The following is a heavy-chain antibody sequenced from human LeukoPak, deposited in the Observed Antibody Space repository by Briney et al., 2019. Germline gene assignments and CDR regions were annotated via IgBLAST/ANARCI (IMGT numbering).Heavy chain of an antibody. Sequence: GEPLKISCKGSGYSFTSYWIGWVRQMPGKGLEWMGIIYPGDSDTRYSPSFQGQVTISADKSISTAYLQWSSLKASDTAMYYCARLSDSNYAYYYYYYMDVWGKGTTVTVSS. CDR2: IYPGDSDT. V-gene: IGHV5-51*01. J-gene: IGHJ6*03. CDR3: ARLSDSNYAYYYYYYMDV. CDR1: GYSFTSYW. D-gene: IGHD4-11*01.